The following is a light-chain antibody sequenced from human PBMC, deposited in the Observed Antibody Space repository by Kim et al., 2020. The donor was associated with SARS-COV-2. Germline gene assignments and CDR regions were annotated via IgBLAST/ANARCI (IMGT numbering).Light chain of an antibody. J-gene: IGKJ4*02. CDR2: DAS. CDR3: QQYGDSPRT. CDR1: QSVPSNY. V-gene: IGKV3D-20*01. Sequence: EIELTQSPSTLSLSPGQRATLTCGASQSVPSNYLAWYQQTPGLAPSLLIYDASIRATGIPARFSGSGSGTDFTLTISSLQPEDFALYYCQQYGDSPRTFGRGTKVDIK.